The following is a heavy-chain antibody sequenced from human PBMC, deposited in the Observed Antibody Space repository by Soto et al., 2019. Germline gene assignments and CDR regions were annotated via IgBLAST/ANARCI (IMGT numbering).Heavy chain of an antibody. CDR3: VSQRSTVPTQAYFDY. Sequence: SETLSLTCTVSGGSVTNSSYYWGWIRQSPGKGLEWIGSVYYRGRSYSKSSVKSRVTISVDTSKNRFSLSLNSVTASDTAVYFCVSQRSTVPTQAYFDYWAPGALVPVSS. J-gene: IGHJ4*02. V-gene: IGHV4-39*01. CDR1: GGSVTNSSYY. CDR2: VYYRGRS. D-gene: IGHD2-2*01.